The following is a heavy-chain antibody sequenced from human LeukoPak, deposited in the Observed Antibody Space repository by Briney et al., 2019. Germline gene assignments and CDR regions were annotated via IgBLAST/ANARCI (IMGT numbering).Heavy chain of an antibody. D-gene: IGHD3-10*01. CDR2: IIPIFGTA. CDR1: GGTFSSYA. J-gene: IGHJ4*02. V-gene: IGHV1-69*01. CDR3: ASGPYYYGSGSYYNPNSAFDY. Sequence: GSSVKVSCKASGGTFSSYAISWVRQAPGQGLEWKGGIIPIFGTANYAQKFQGRVTITADESTSTAYMELSSLRSEDTAVYYCASGPYYYGSGSYYNPNSAFDYWGQGTLVTVSS.